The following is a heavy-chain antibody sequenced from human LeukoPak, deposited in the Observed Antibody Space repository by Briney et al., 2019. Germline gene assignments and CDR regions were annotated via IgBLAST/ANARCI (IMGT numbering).Heavy chain of an antibody. CDR1: GGSISSYY. Sequence: SETLSLTCTVSGGSISSYYWSWIRQPPGKGLEWIGYIYYSRGSNYNPSLKSRVTISVDTSKNQFSLKLSSVTAADTAVYYCARVLRYFDLPDYWGQGTLVTVSS. D-gene: IGHD3-9*01. J-gene: IGHJ4*02. CDR2: IYYSRGS. CDR3: ARVLRYFDLPDY. V-gene: IGHV4-59*01.